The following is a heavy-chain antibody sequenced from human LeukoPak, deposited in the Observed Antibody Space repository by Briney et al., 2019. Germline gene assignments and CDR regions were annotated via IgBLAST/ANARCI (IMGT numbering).Heavy chain of an antibody. D-gene: IGHD5-12*01. CDR2: IVGSSGST. Sequence: GGSLRLSCAASGFSISNSAMSWVRQAPGKGLEWVSPIVGSSGSTFYADSVKGRFTISRDSSKNTLYLQMNSLRAEDMAVYYCAKGAYDYIEMGYFDYWGQGTLVTVSS. CDR3: AKGAYDYIEMGYFDY. CDR1: GFSISNSA. J-gene: IGHJ4*02. V-gene: IGHV3-23*01.